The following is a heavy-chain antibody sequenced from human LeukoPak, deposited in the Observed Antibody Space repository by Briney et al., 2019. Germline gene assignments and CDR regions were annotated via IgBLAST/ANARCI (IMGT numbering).Heavy chain of an antibody. J-gene: IGHJ4*02. D-gene: IGHD5-12*01. V-gene: IGHV4-34*01. CDR2: INHSGST. Sequence: SETLSLTCAVYGGSFSGYYWSSIRQPPGKGLEWIGEINHSGSTNYNLSLKSRVTLSVDTSKNQFSLKLSSVTAADTAVYYCARGSRGYSGYAEWGQGTLVTVSS. CDR3: ARGSRGYSGYAE. CDR1: GGSFSGYY.